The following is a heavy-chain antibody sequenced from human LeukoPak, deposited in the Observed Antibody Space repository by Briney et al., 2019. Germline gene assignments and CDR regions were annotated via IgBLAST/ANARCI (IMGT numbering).Heavy chain of an antibody. D-gene: IGHD3-22*01. J-gene: IGHJ4*02. CDR3: ARYYYDSSGYSTADTDY. Sequence: PSETLSLTCAVSGYSISSGYYWGWIRQPPGKGLEWIGSIYHSGSTYYNPSLKSRVTISVDTSKNQFSLKLSSVTAADTAVYYCARYYYDSSGYSTADTDYWGQGTLVTVPS. CDR2: IYHSGST. V-gene: IGHV4-38-2*01. CDR1: GYSISSGYY.